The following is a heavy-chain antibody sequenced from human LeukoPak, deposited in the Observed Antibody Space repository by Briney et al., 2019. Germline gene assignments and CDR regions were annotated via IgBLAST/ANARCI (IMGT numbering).Heavy chain of an antibody. J-gene: IGHJ2*01. CDR1: GGSISSYY. V-gene: IGHV4-59*01. CDR3: ARGGGDYPYWYFDL. D-gene: IGHD4-17*01. Sequence: SETLSLTCTVSGGSISSYYWSWIRQPPGKGLEWIGYIYYSGSTNYNPSLKSRVTISVDTSKNQFSLKLSSVTAADTAVYYCARGGGDYPYWYFDLWGRGTLVTVSS. CDR2: IYYSGST.